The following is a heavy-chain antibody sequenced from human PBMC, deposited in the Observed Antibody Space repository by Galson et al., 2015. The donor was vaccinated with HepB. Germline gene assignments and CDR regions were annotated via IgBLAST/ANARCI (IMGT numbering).Heavy chain of an antibody. V-gene: IGHV3-64D*06. D-gene: IGHD3-10*01. CDR2: ISTNGDST. CDR3: VKSAYGSGIDY. Sequence: SLRLSCAASGFTFSIYAMHWVRQAPGEGLESVSAISTNGDSTYYADSVKGRFTISRDNSKNTLYLQMSSLRPEGTAVYYCVKSAYGSGIDYWGQGTLVTVSS. J-gene: IGHJ4*02. CDR1: GFTFSIYA.